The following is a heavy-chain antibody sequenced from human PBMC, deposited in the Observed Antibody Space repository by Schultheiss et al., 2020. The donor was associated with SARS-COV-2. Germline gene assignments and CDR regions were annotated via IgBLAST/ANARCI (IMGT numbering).Heavy chain of an antibody. V-gene: IGHV3-53*01. CDR1: GFTVSSNY. J-gene: IGHJ3*02. D-gene: IGHD6-19*01. CDR3: AIPGYSSGWSYAFDI. CDR2: IYTGGST. Sequence: GGSLRLSCAASGFTVSSNYMSWVRQAPGKGLEWVSLIYTGGSTYYADSVKGRFTISRDNSKNTLYFQMNSLRAEDTAVYYCAIPGYSSGWSYAFDIWGQGTMVTVSS.